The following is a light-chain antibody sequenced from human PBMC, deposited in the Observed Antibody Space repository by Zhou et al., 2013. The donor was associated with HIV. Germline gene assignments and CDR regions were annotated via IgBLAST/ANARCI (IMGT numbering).Light chain of an antibody. J-gene: IGKJ5*01. CDR1: QGISSY. V-gene: IGKV1-9*01. CDR2: STS. Sequence: DIQLTQSPSFLSASVGDRVTITCRAGQGISSYLAWYQQKPGKAPKLLISSTSTLQSGVPSRFSGSKSGADFTLTISSLQPEDFATYYCQQLNSYSTFGQGTRLEIK. CDR3: QQLNSYST.